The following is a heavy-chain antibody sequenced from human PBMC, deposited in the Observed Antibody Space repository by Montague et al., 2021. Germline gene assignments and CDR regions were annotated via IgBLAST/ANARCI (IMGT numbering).Heavy chain of an antibody. D-gene: IGHD1-14*01. J-gene: IGHJ6*02. V-gene: IGHV4-59*01. CDR2: IYYSRRT. CDR1: GASISDYY. Sequence: SETLSLTCSVSGASISDYYWSWIRQPPGKGLEWIGYIYYSRRTNYNPPLKSRVTILVDTSKNQFSLKLSSVTAADTAFYYCAVTNPYYYYGMDVWGQGTTVTVSS. CDR3: AVTNPYYYYGMDV.